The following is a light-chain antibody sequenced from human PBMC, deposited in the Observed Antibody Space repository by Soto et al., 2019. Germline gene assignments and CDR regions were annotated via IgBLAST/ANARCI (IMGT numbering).Light chain of an antibody. Sequence: EIVLTQSPATLSLSPGERATLSCRASQSVTTFLAWYQQKPGQALRLLIFDASSRATGVPARFSGLGSGTDFTLTISSLEPEDSAVYSCQQRGNWPLTFGPGNTVDI. CDR2: DAS. CDR1: QSVTTF. V-gene: IGKV3-11*01. J-gene: IGKJ3*01. CDR3: QQRGNWPLT.